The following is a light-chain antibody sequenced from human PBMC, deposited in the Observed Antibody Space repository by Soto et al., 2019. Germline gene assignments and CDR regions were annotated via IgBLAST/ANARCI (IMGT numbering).Light chain of an antibody. CDR3: QQYGSPGT. J-gene: IGKJ1*01. V-gene: IGKV3-20*01. Sequence: EIVLTQSPGTLSLSPGERATLSCRASQSVSNNYLAWYQQKPGQAPRLLIYGASNRATGTPDRFSGSGSGTDFTLTISRLEPEDFAVYYCQQYGSPGTFGQGTKVDIK. CDR2: GAS. CDR1: QSVSNNY.